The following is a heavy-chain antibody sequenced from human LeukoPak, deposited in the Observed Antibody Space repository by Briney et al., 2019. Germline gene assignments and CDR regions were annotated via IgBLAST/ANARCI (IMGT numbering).Heavy chain of an antibody. D-gene: IGHD3-22*01. CDR2: IYSGSST. V-gene: IGHV3-53*01. Sequence: GGSLRLSCAASGFTVNSNYMSWVRQAPGKGLEWVSVIYSGSSTYYADSVKGRFTISRDNSKNTLYLQMNSLRAEDTAVYYCARGGRYYYDSSGYSYFDYWGQGTLVTVSS. CDR3: ARGGRYYYDSSGYSYFDY. CDR1: GFTVNSNY. J-gene: IGHJ4*02.